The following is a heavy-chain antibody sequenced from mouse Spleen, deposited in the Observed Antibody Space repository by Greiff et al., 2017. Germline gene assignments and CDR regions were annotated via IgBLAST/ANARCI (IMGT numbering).Heavy chain of an antibody. CDR1: GFSLTSYG. J-gene: IGHJ3*01. D-gene: IGHD1-1*02. Sequence: VQLQQSGPGLVAPSQSLSITCTVSGFSLTSYGVDWVRQSPGKGLEWLGVIWGGGSTNYNSALKSRLSISKDNSKSQVFLKMNSLQTDDTAMYYCASGDGSPWFAYWGQGTLVTVSA. V-gene: IGHV2-6*01. CDR3: ASGDGSPWFAY. CDR2: IWGGGST.